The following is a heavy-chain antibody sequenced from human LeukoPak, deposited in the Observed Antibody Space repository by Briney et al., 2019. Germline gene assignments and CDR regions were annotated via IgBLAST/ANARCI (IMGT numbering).Heavy chain of an antibody. J-gene: IGHJ4*02. CDR2: ISGSGDTT. CDR1: GFTFSSYA. V-gene: IGHV3-23*01. CDR3: AKSRGESRGASNY. D-gene: IGHD1-26*01. Sequence: GGSLRLSCAASGFTFSSYAMNWVRQAPGKGLEWVSFISGSGDTTYYADSVKGRFAISRDKSKNTLYLQMNSLRAEDTAVYYCAKSRGESRGASNYWGQGTLVTVSS.